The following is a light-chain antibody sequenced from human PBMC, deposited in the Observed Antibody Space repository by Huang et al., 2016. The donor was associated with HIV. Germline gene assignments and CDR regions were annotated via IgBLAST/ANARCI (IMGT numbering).Light chain of an antibody. CDR1: QSVSNNY. J-gene: IGKJ4*01. Sequence: EIVLTQSPGTLSLSPGERATLSCRASQSVSNNYLAWYQQKPGQAPRLLICGASSRATGIPDRFSGSGSGTGFTLTISRLEPEDFAVYFCQQYGTLLTFGGGTKVEIK. CDR2: GAS. V-gene: IGKV3-20*01. CDR3: QQYGTLLT.